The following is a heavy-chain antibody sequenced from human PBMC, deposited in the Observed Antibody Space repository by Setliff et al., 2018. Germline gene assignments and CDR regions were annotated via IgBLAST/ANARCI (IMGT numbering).Heavy chain of an antibody. Sequence: PGGSLRLSCAASGFTFSSEAMTWVRQAPGWGLEWVSIISSDGGSIYYADSVKVRFTISRDNSNNTLCLQMSSLRAEDTAVYYCAKCSSWHGHYPHFNYWGQGTLVTSPQ. CDR2: ISSDGGSI. CDR1: GFTFSSEA. V-gene: IGHV3-23*03. J-gene: IGHJ4*02. CDR3: AKCSSWHGHYPHFNY. D-gene: IGHD6-13*01.